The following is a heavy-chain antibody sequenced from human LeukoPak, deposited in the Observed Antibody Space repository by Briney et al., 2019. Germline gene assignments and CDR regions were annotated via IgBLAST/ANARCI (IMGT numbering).Heavy chain of an antibody. D-gene: IGHD5-12*01. V-gene: IGHV1-3*03. Sequence: GASVKVSCKASGYTFTSYAMHWVRQAPGQRLEWMGWINAGNGNTKYSQECQGRVTITRDTSESTAYMELSSLRSEDTAVYYCARDGYEWGWFDPWGQGTLVTVSS. J-gene: IGHJ5*02. CDR2: INAGNGNT. CDR3: ARDGYEWGWFDP. CDR1: GYTFTSYA.